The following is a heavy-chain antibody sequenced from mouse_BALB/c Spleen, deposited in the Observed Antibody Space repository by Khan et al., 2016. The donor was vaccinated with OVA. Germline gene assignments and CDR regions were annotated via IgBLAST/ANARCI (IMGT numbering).Heavy chain of an antibody. CDR2: IWSGGTT. Sequence: VKLEESGPGLVQPSQSLSITCTVSGFSLTTYGVHWVRQSPGKGLEWLGEIWSGGTTDYSAAFISRLSITTDNSKSKVFFKMNGLQANDTAIYYCARNSVYDEGLAYWGQGTLVTVSA. J-gene: IGHJ3*01. CDR3: ARNSVYDEGLAY. D-gene: IGHD2-12*01. V-gene: IGHV2-2*02. CDR1: GFSLTTYG.